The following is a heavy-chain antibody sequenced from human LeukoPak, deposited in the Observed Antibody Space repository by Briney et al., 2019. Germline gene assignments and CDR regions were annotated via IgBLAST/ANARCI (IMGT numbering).Heavy chain of an antibody. Sequence: PGGSLRLSCAASGFTFSGYWMNWVRQAPGRGLEWVACIKQGGSEKYYVDSVKGRFSISRDNAKNSLYLQMNSLTADDTAVYYCASERWDLISNKSYYYGLAVWGQGTTVTVSS. V-gene: IGHV3-7*03. CDR2: IKQGGSEK. CDR3: ASERWDLISNKSYYYGLAV. D-gene: IGHD1-26*01. CDR1: GFTFSGYW. J-gene: IGHJ6*02.